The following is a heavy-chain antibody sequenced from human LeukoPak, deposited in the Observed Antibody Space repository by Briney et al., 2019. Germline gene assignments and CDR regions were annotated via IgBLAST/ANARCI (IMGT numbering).Heavy chain of an antibody. CDR3: ARNYDFWSGYFDY. Sequence: SETLSLTCTVSGGSISSNSYYWGWIRQPPGKGLEWIGSIYYSGSTYYNPSLKSRVTISVDTAQNQFSLKLRSVTAADTAVYYCARNYDFWSGYFDYWGQGTLVTVSS. D-gene: IGHD3-3*01. V-gene: IGHV4-39*07. CDR1: GGSISSNSYY. CDR2: IYYSGST. J-gene: IGHJ4*01.